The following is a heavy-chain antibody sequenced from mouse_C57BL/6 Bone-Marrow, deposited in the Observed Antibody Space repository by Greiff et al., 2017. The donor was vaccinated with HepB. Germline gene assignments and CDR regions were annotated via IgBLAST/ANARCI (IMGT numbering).Heavy chain of an antibody. CDR1: GFTFSSYA. CDR3: ARDPLYSNYAMDY. CDR2: ISDGGSYT. J-gene: IGHJ4*01. Sequence: EVQLVESGGGLVKPGGSLKLSCAASGFTFSSYAMSWVRQTPEKRLEWVATISDGGSYTYYPDNVKGRFTISRANAKNNLYLQMSHLKSEDTAMYYCARDPLYSNYAMDYWGQGTSVTVSS. V-gene: IGHV5-4*01. D-gene: IGHD2-5*01.